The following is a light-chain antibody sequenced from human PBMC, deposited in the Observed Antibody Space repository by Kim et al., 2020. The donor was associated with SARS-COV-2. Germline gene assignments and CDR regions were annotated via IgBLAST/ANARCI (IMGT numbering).Light chain of an antibody. J-gene: IGKJ2*03. Sequence: DIQMTQSPSYLSASLGDRVTITCRASQPINNYLNWYQQKPGKAPKFLMQSASTLQSGVPSRFSVSGSGTEYSLTIRSLQPEDFAIYHCQQSFSSPSSFGQGTKLEI. CDR2: SAS. V-gene: IGKV1-39*01. CDR3: QQSFSSPSS. CDR1: QPINNY.